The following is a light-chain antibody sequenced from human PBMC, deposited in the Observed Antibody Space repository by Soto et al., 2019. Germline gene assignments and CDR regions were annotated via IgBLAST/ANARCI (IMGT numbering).Light chain of an antibody. CDR2: GTN. CDR1: GSNIGGNT. Sequence: QSVLTQPPSASGTPGQRVTISCSGIGSNIGGNTVNWYQQLPGAAPKLLIYGTNQRPSGVPDRFSGSKSGTAASLAISGLQSEEEADYYCAAWDDSLKGPVFGGGTKVTVL. CDR3: AAWDDSLKGPV. J-gene: IGLJ2*01. V-gene: IGLV1-44*01.